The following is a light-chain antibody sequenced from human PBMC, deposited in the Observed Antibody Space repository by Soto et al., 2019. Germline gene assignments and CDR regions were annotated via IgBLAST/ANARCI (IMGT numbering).Light chain of an antibody. CDR3: SSYTSGSTRVV. CDR1: SSDVGAYDY. CDR2: EVS. J-gene: IGLJ2*01. V-gene: IGLV2-14*01. Sequence: QSVLTQPASVSGSPGQSITISCTGTSSDVGAYDYVSWYQQSPGKAPQLMIYEVSNRPSGVSNRFSGSKSGNTASLTISGLQAEDAGDYDCSSYTSGSTRVVFGGGTKLTVL.